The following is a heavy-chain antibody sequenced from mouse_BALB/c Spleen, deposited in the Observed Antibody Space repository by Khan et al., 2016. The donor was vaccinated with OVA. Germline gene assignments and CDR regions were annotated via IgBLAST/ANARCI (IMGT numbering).Heavy chain of an antibody. CDR1: GFTFSNYA. CDR2: ISTCDST. CDR3: ASDYWFAY. D-gene: IGHD2-13*01. Sequence: EVELVESGGGLVKPGGSLKLSCAASGFTFSNYAISWVRQSPEKRLEWVASISTCDSTYYSDRVNVRLSISVDNARNSLYLQMSSLRSKDTDMYYCASDYWFAYWGQGTLVTVSA. V-gene: IGHV5-6-5*01. J-gene: IGHJ3*01.